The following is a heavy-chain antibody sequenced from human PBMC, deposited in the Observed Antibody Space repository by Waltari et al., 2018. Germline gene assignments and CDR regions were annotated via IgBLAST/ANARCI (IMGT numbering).Heavy chain of an antibody. CDR3: ASSSGSYWKSFDY. CDR2: IYDRGST. D-gene: IGHD1-26*01. Sequence: QLQLQESGPGLVKPSETLSLTCTVSGGSISSSSYYWGWIRQPPGKGLAWIGSIYDRGSTYYNPSLKSRVTISVDTSKNQFSLKLSSVTAADTAVYYCASSSGSYWKSFDYWGQGTLVTVSS. V-gene: IGHV4-39*01. CDR1: GGSISSSSYY. J-gene: IGHJ4*02.